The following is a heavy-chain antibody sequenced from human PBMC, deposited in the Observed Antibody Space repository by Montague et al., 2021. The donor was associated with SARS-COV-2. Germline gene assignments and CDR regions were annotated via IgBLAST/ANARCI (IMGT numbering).Heavy chain of an antibody. CDR3: ARHYSAALPAVY. D-gene: IGHD4-11*01. Sequence: TNYTPSLTSRVTMSVDTSKNQFSLKFNSVTAADTAVYYCARHYSAALPAVYWGQGTLGTGS. CDR2: T. V-gene: IGHV4-59*08. J-gene: IGHJ4*02.